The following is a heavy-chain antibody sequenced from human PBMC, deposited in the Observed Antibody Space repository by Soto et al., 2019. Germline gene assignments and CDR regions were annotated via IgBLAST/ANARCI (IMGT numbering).Heavy chain of an antibody. J-gene: IGHJ4*02. Sequence: QVQLVESGGGVVQPGTSLRLSCAASGFTFSGHGMHWVRQAPGKGLEWMAVIWYDGSKKYYGDSVKGRFTISRDNSKNTLSLHMNSLRVEDTAVYYCARGRGGDYGGNSGYYDYWGQGTLVTVSS. CDR3: ARGRGGDYGGNSGYYDY. CDR1: GFTFSGHG. V-gene: IGHV3-33*01. CDR2: IWYDGSKK. D-gene: IGHD4-17*01.